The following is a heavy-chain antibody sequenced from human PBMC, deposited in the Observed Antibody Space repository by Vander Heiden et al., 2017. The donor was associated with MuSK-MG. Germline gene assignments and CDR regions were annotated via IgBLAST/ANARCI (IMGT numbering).Heavy chain of an antibody. V-gene: IGHV3-21*01. J-gene: IGHJ4*02. CDR3: ARGNYGSGSPWVGHDY. CDR1: GFTFSSYS. D-gene: IGHD3-10*01. Sequence: EVQLVESGGGLVKPGGSLRLSCAASGFTFSSYSMNWVRQAPGKGLEWVSSISSSSSYIYYADSVKGRFTISRDNAKNSLYLQMSSLRAEDTAVYYCARGNYGSGSPWVGHDYWGQGTLVTVAS. CDR2: ISSSSSYI.